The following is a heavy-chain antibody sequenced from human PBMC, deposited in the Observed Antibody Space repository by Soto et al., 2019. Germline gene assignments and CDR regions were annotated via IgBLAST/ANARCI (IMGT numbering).Heavy chain of an antibody. D-gene: IGHD3-10*01. J-gene: IGHJ6*02. Sequence: GGSLRLSCAASGFTFSSYDMHWVRQATGKGLEWVSAIGTAGDTYYPGSVKGRFTISRENAKNSLYLQMNSLRAEDTAVFYCARDRVLSGYYYGMDVWGQGTTVTVSS. CDR1: GFTFSSYD. V-gene: IGHV3-13*01. CDR3: ARDRVLSGYYYGMDV. CDR2: IGTAGDT.